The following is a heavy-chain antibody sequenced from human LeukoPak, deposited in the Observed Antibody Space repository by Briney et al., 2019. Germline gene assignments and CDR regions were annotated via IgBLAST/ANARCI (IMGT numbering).Heavy chain of an antibody. V-gene: IGHV4-4*09. Sequence: PSETLSLTCTVAGCSSGRDLWRCIRQAAGSRLKFIGYIYSGGNTTYSPSLRSRVTFSVDTSKNQFSLKLRSVTAADTAVYYCARAVGLSAAAGLFDYWGQGTLVTVSS. CDR1: GCSSGRDL. CDR2: IYSGGNT. J-gene: IGHJ4*02. D-gene: IGHD6-13*01. CDR3: ARAVGLSAAAGLFDY.